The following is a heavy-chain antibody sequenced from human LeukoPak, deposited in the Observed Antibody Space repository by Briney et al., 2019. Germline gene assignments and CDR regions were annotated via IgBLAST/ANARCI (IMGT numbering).Heavy chain of an antibody. V-gene: IGHV3-7*03. J-gene: IGHJ4*02. CDR3: ARDGFGRGSN. CDR2: IKQDGSEK. CDR1: GLTFSNYW. Sequence: GGSLRLSCAASGLTFSNYWMDWARQAPGKGLEWVANIKQDGSEKNYVDSVKGRFIISRDNAKNSLYLKMNTLRADDTAVYYCARDGFGRGSNWGQGTLVTVFS. D-gene: IGHD3-16*01.